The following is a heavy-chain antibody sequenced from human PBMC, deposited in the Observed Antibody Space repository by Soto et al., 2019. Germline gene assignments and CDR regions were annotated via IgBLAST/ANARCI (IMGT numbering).Heavy chain of an antibody. CDR3: ARNMDDYAGNWFDP. CDR1: GGSISSGGYY. CDR2: IYYSGST. J-gene: IGHJ5*02. V-gene: IGHV4-31*03. Sequence: SETLSLTCTVSGGSISSGGYYWSWIRQHPGKGLEWIGYIYYSGSTYYNPSLKSRVTISVDTSKNQFSLKLSSVTAADTAVYYCARNMDDYAGNWFDPWGQGTLVTVSS. D-gene: IGHD4-17*01.